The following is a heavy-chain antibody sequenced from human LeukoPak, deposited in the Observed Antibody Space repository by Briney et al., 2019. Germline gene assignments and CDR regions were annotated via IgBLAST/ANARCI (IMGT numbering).Heavy chain of an antibody. Sequence: ASVKVSCKASGGTFSSYTISWVRQAPGQGLEWMGGIIPIFGTANYAQKFQGRVTITTDESTSTAYMELSSLRSEDTAVYYCASQDIVVVVAAPGDYYYMDVWGKGTTVTVSS. V-gene: IGHV1-69*05. CDR1: GGTFSSYT. CDR2: IIPIFGTA. CDR3: ASQDIVVVVAAPGDYYYMDV. D-gene: IGHD2-15*01. J-gene: IGHJ6*03.